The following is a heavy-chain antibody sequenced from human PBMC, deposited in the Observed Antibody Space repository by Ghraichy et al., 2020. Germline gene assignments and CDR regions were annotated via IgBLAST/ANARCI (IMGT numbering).Heavy chain of an antibody. CDR2: INPSSGST. Sequence: ASVKVSCRASGYRFTSFYIHWVRQAPGQGLEWMGMINPSSGSTSYAQKFQGRVTMTRDTPTSTVDMELSSLRSDDTAIYYCARVRGDYDWDLHFWGQGTLVTVSS. CDR3: ARVRGDYDWDLHF. D-gene: IGHD5-12*01. CDR1: GYRFTSFY. J-gene: IGHJ4*02. V-gene: IGHV1-46*01.